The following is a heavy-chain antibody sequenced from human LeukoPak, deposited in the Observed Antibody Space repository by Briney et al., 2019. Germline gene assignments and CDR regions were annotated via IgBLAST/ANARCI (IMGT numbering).Heavy chain of an antibody. J-gene: IGHJ6*02. D-gene: IGHD6-13*01. Sequence: ASVKVSCKASGYTFTSYGISWVRQAPGQGLEWMGWISGYKGNTNYAQKLQGRVTMTTETSTSTAYMELRSLRSDDTAVYYCARDLDSSSWYYYYYGMDVWGQGTTVTVSS. CDR2: ISGYKGNT. V-gene: IGHV1-18*01. CDR3: ARDLDSSSWYYYYYGMDV. CDR1: GYTFTSYG.